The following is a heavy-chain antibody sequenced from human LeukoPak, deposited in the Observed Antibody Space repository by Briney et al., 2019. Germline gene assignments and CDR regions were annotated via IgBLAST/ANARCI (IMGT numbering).Heavy chain of an antibody. D-gene: IGHD3-22*01. CDR1: GFTFSSYA. J-gene: IGHJ4*02. CDR2: ISYDGSNK. CDR3: ARDLSDYYDSSGYLF. Sequence: GGSPRLSCAASGFTFSSYAMHWVRQAPGKGLEWVAVISYDGSNKYYADSVKGRFTISRDNSKNTLYLQMNSLRAEDTAVYYCARDLSDYYDSSGYLFWGQGTLVTVSS. V-gene: IGHV3-30-3*01.